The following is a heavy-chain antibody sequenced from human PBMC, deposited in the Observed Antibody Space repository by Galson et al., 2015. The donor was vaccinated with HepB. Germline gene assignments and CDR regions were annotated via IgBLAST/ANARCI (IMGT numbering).Heavy chain of an antibody. CDR3: ARESGVYCSSTSCKPHFDY. CDR2: ISSSSSYI. Sequence: SLRLSCAASGFTFSSYSMNWVRQAPGKGLEWVSSISSSSSYIYYADSVKGRFTISRDNAKNSLYLQMNSLRAEDTAVYYCARESGVYCSSTSCKPHFDYWGQGTLVTVSS. D-gene: IGHD2-2*01. J-gene: IGHJ4*02. V-gene: IGHV3-21*01. CDR1: GFTFSSYS.